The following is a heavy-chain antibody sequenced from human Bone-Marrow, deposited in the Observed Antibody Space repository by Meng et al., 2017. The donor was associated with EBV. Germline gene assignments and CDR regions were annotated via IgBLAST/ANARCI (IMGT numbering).Heavy chain of an antibody. CDR2: ISAYNGNT. CDR3: ARFGEHGGYYYDSSGYSDY. V-gene: IGHV1-18*01. J-gene: IGHJ4*02. CDR1: GYTFTSYG. Sequence: QVQLVQAGAEVKKPGASVKVSGKASGYTFTSYGISWVRQAPGQGLEWMGWISAYNGNTNYAQKLQGRVTMTTDTSTSTAYMELRSLRSDDTAVYYCARFGEHGGYYYDSSGYSDYWGQGTLVTVSS. D-gene: IGHD3-22*01.